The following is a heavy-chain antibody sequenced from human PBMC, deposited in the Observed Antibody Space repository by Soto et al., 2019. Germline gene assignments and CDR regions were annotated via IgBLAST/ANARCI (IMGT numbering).Heavy chain of an antibody. CDR3: AREPPGSLWFGEPPAYFDY. J-gene: IGHJ4*02. D-gene: IGHD3-10*01. CDR1: GFTFSSYA. V-gene: IGHV3-30-3*01. CDR2: ISYDGSNK. Sequence: QVQLVESGGGVVQPGRSLRLSCAASGFTFSSYAMHWVRQAPGKGLEWVAVISYDGSNKYYADSVKGRFTISRDNSKNTLYLQMNSLRAEDTAVYYCAREPPGSLWFGEPPAYFDYWGQGTLVTVSS.